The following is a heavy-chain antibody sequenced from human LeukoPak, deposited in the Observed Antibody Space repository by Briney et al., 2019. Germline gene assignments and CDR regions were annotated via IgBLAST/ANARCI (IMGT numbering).Heavy chain of an antibody. CDR1: GFTFSNYG. CDR2: ISYDGSNK. D-gene: IGHD3-10*01. Sequence: GGSLRLSCAASGFTFSNYGMHWVRQAPGKGLEWVAVISYDGSNKYYADSVKGRFTISRDNSKNTLYLQMNSLRAEDTAVYYCARGRLLWFGESISGFDYWGQGTLVTVSS. CDR3: ARGRLLWFGESISGFDY. V-gene: IGHV3-30*19. J-gene: IGHJ4*02.